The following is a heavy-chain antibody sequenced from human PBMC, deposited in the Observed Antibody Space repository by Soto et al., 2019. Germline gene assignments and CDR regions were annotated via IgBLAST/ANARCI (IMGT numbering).Heavy chain of an antibody. D-gene: IGHD3-10*01. CDR1: GYTFTNYG. CDR3: ASSYYGSGTPYSSGMDV. V-gene: IGHV1-18*01. Sequence: QVQLVQSGAEVKKPGASVKVSCKASGYTFTNYGITWVRQAPGQGLEWMGWISAYNGNTNYAQKLQGRVTMTTDTSPTTAYMELRGLRSDDTAVYYCASSYYGSGTPYSSGMDVWGQGTTVTVSS. CDR2: ISAYNGNT. J-gene: IGHJ6*02.